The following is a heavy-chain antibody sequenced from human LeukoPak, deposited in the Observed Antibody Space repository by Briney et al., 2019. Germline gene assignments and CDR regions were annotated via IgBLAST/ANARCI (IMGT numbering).Heavy chain of an antibody. Sequence: ASVKVSCKASGYTFTGYYMHWVRQAPGQGLEWTGWINPNSGGTNYAQKFQGRVTMTRDTSISTAYMELSRLRSDDTAVYYCASVHVRDSSSTLEIWGQGTMVTVSS. D-gene: IGHD6-13*01. CDR2: INPNSGGT. V-gene: IGHV1-2*02. J-gene: IGHJ3*02. CDR3: ASVHVRDSSSTLEI. CDR1: GYTFTGYY.